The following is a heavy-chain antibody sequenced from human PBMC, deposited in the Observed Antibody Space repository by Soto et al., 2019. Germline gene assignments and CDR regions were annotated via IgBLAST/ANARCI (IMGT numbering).Heavy chain of an antibody. CDR2: FSWDGGST. CDR3: AKDIWSVKAVAGAVGY. CDR1: GFTFDDYT. J-gene: IGHJ4*02. V-gene: IGHV3-43*01. D-gene: IGHD6-19*01. Sequence: GGSLRLSCAASGFTFDDYTMHWVRQAPGKGLEWVSLFSWDGGSTYYADSVKGRFTISRDNSKNSLDLQMNSLRTEDTALYYCAKDIWSVKAVAGAVGYWGQGTLVTVSS.